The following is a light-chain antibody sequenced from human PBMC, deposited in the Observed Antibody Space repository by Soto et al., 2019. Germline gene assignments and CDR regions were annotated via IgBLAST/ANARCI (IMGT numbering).Light chain of an antibody. CDR3: CSYAGTSTSYVV. CDR2: EGS. J-gene: IGLJ2*01. Sequence: QSALTQPASVSGSPGQSITISCTGTSSDVGSYNLVSWYQQHPGKAPKLMIYEGSKRPSGVSNRFSGSKSGTTASLTISGLQAEDEADYYCCSYAGTSTSYVVFGGGTKLTVL. V-gene: IGLV2-23*01. CDR1: SSDVGSYNL.